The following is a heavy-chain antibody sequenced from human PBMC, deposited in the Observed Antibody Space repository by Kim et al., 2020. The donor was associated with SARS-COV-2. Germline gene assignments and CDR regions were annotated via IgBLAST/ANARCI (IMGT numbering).Heavy chain of an antibody. D-gene: IGHD5-12*01. V-gene: IGHV3-21*01. J-gene: IGHJ6*02. CDR2: ISSSSSYI. CDR3: ARDKEGYSGYDFRIYYYYGMDV. Sequence: GGSLRLSCAASGFTFSSYSMNWVRQAPGKGLEWVSSISSSSSYIYYADSVKGRFTISRDNAKNSLYLQMNSLRAEDTAVYYCARDKEGYSGYDFRIYYYYGMDVWGQGTTVTVSS. CDR1: GFTFSSYS.